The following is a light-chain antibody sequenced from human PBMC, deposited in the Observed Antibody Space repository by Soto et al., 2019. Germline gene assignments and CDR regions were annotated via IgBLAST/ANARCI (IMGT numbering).Light chain of an antibody. Sequence: QSALAQPSSVSGSPGQSITISCTGTSTDVGGYNYVSWYQHHSGKAPKLLIYEVTNRPSGISDRFSGSKSVNTASLTISGLQAEDESDYFCAAWDDSLRGVLFGGGTKLTVL. CDR3: AAWDDSLRGVL. J-gene: IGLJ2*01. V-gene: IGLV2-14*01. CDR2: EVT. CDR1: STDVGGYNY.